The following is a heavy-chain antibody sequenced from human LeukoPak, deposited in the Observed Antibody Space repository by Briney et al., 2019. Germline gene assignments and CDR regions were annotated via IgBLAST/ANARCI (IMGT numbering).Heavy chain of an antibody. CDR2: ISSSGAYI. CDR3: AREPTTGIPPG. CDR1: GFSFSSYS. Sequence: GGSLRLSCAVSGFSFSSYSMNWVRQAPGKGLEWVSSISSSGAYIFYADSVKGRFTISRDNAKNSLYLQMNSLRAEDTAVYYCAREPTTGIPPGWGQGTLVTVSS. V-gene: IGHV3-21*01. J-gene: IGHJ4*02. D-gene: IGHD4-11*01.